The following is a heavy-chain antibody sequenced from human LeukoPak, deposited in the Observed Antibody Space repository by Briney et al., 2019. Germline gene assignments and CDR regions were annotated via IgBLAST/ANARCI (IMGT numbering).Heavy chain of an antibody. Sequence: ASVKVSCKASGYTFTSYGISWVRQAPGQGLEWMGWISAYNGNTNYAQKLQGRVTMTTDTSTSTAYMELRSLRSDDTAVYYCAKVQYYDFWSGYWDGEHKYYFDYWGQGTLVTVSS. CDR1: GYTFTSYG. V-gene: IGHV1-18*01. CDR3: AKVQYYDFWSGYWDGEHKYYFDY. J-gene: IGHJ4*02. CDR2: ISAYNGNT. D-gene: IGHD3-3*01.